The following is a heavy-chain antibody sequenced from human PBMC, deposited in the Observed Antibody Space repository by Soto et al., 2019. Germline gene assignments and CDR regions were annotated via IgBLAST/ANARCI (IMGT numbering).Heavy chain of an antibody. V-gene: IGHV1-24*01. CDR1: GYTLTELS. D-gene: IGHD6-19*01. J-gene: IGHJ4*01. CDR2: FDPEDGET. CDR3: ATGNFLEGIAVAGTRHAYYFDY. Sequence: ASVKVSCKVSGYTLTELSMHWVRQAPGKGLEWIGGFDPEDGETIYAQKFQGRVTMTEDTSTDTAYMELSSLRSEDTAVYYCATGNFLEGIAVAGTRHAYYFDYWG.